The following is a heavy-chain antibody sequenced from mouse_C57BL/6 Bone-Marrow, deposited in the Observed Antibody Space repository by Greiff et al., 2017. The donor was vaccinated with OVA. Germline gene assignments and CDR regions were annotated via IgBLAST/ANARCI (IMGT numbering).Heavy chain of an antibody. CDR1: GYTFTNYW. D-gene: IGHD2-4*01. CDR3: ARDDYFSLFAY. Sequence: VQLQQSGAELVRPGTSVKMSCKASGYTFTNYWIGWAKQRPGHGLEWIGDIYPGGGYTNYNEKFKGKATLTADKSSSTAYMQFSSLTSEDSAIYYCARDDYFSLFAYWGQGTLVTVSA. V-gene: IGHV1-63*01. J-gene: IGHJ3*01. CDR2: IYPGGGYT.